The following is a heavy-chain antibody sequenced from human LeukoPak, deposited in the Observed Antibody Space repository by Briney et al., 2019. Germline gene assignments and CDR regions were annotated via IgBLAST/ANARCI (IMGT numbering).Heavy chain of an antibody. V-gene: IGHV3-30*04. Sequence: GGSLRLSCAASGFTFSSYAMHWVRQAPGKGLEWVVVISYDGSNKYYADSVKGRFTNSRDNSKNTLYLQMNSLRAEDTAVYYCARVVDRYYYYGMDVWGQGTTVTVSS. CDR1: GFTFSSYA. CDR2: ISYDGSNK. CDR3: ARVVDRYYYYGMDV. J-gene: IGHJ6*02.